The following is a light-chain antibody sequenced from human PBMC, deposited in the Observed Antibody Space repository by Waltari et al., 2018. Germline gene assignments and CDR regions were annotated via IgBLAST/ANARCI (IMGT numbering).Light chain of an antibody. CDR3: HQYYSTHSLT. J-gene: IGKJ4*01. CDR2: WAS. CDR1: QPVLYSSNNTHY. Sequence: DIVLTQSPDSLAVSTGERATINCKCSQPVLYSSNNTHYLAWNQQKPGTPPKLLISWASTRESGVPDRFSGSGSGTDFTLTISSLQAEDVAVYYCHQYYSTHSLTFGGGTKVEIK. V-gene: IGKV4-1*01.